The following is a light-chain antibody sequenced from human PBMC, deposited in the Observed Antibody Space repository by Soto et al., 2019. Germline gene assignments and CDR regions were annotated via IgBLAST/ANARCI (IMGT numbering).Light chain of an antibody. CDR1: QSISSY. Sequence: NQRTPSPSSLSASVGVRVTITRRAIQSISSYLNWYQQKPGKAPKLLIYAASSLQSGVPSMFSGSGSGTDFTLTISSLQPEDFATYYCQQNYSTPITFGQGTKLDI. CDR2: AAS. V-gene: IGKV1-39*01. CDR3: QQNYSTPIT. J-gene: IGKJ5*01.